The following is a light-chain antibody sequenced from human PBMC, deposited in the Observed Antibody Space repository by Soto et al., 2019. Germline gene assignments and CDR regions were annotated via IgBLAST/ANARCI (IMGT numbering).Light chain of an antibody. CDR3: HPYNIYPWT. Sequence: GDRVTITCRASQSISSWLAWYQQKPGTAPKLLIYDASSLESGVPSRFSGSGSGTEFTLTIISLQPDDFATDYCHPYNIYPWTFAQGTKVEIK. CDR2: DAS. V-gene: IGKV1-5*01. CDR1: QSISSW. J-gene: IGKJ1*01.